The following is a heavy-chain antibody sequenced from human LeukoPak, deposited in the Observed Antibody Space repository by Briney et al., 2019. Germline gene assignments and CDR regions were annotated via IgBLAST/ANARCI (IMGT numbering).Heavy chain of an antibody. V-gene: IGHV4-34*01. CDR3: ARHARSSSSWYEYNWFDP. CDR1: GGSFNGYY. D-gene: IGHD6-13*01. J-gene: IGHJ5*02. CDR2: INHSGST. Sequence: SSEALSLTCAVYGGSFNGYYWSWIRQPPGKGLEWIGEINHSGSTNYYPSLKSRVTISVDTSKNQFSLKLSSVTAADTAVYYCARHARSSSSWYEYNWFDPWGQGTLVTVSS.